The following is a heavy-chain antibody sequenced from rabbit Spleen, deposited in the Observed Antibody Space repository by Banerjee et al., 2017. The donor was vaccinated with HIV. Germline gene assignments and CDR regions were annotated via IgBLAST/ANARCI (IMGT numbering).Heavy chain of an antibody. CDR2: IYTDTDTT. Sequence: QEQLEESGGDLVKPEGSLTLTCTASGFSFSSSYWIWGVRQAPGKGLELIACIYTDTDTTYYTSWAKGRFTISKTSSTTVTLQMTSLTAADTATYFCARDTSSSFSSYGMDLWGPGTLVTVS. CDR3: ARDTSSSFSSYGMDL. CDR1: GFSFSSSYW. D-gene: IGHD1-1*01. V-gene: IGHV1S45*01. J-gene: IGHJ6*01.